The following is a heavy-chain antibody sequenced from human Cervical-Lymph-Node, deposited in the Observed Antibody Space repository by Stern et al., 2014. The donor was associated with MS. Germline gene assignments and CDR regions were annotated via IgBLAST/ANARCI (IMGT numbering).Heavy chain of an antibody. J-gene: IGHJ4*02. Sequence: MQLVQSGGGLVKPGGSLRLSCVASGFTFSDYNVNWVRQAPGKGLEWVSSIRSTGTYIPYAASVKGRFTISRYKAKISLYLQMNSLRAEDTAVYYCAPDLMTTVTTIEYWGQGALVTVSS. D-gene: IGHD4-17*01. CDR3: APDLMTTVTTIEY. CDR1: GFTFSDYN. CDR2: IRSTGTYI. V-gene: IGHV3-21*01.